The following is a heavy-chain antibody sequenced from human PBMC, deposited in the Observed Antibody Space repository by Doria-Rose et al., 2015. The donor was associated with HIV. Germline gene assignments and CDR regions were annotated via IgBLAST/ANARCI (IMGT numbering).Heavy chain of an antibody. V-gene: IGHV4-34*01. J-gene: IGHJ6*02. CDR1: GGSFSGYY. D-gene: IGHD1-1*01. CDR3: ARGLLRGGWNDVDYYYGMDV. CDR2: IHHSGST. Sequence: QVQLQESGAGLVKPSETLSLTCAVFGGSFSGYYWSWISQPPGKGLEWIGEIHHSGSTNYRTSLKSRVTISLDTSKNLFSLKLSSVTAADTAVYYCARGLLRGGWNDVDYYYGMDVWGQGTTVTVSS.